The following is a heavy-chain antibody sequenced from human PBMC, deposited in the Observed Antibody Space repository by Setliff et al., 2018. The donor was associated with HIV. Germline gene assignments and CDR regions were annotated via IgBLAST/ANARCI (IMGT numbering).Heavy chain of an antibody. V-gene: IGHV3-11*04. CDR1: GFTFSDYY. CDR2: ISSSGSTI. Sequence: GGSLRLSCAASGFTFSDYYMSWIRQAPGKGLEWVSYISSSGSTIYYAGSVRGRFTISRDNARNSLYLQMNSLRAEDTAVYYCARDSGSTWYASSRSDYWGQGTLVTVSS. D-gene: IGHD6-13*01. J-gene: IGHJ4*02. CDR3: ARDSGSTWYASSRSDY.